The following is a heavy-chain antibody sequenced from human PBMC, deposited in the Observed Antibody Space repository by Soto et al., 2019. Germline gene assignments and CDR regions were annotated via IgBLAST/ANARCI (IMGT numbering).Heavy chain of an antibody. V-gene: IGHV4-4*07. CDR1: GGSISSYY. Sequence: SETLYLTCTVSGGSISSYYWSWIRQPAGKGLEWIGRIYTSGSTNYNPSLKSRVTMSVDTSKNQFSLKLSSVTAADTAVYYCARDGMVGSPKWFDPWGQGTLVTVSS. CDR2: IYTSGST. D-gene: IGHD3-10*01. CDR3: ARDGMVGSPKWFDP. J-gene: IGHJ5*02.